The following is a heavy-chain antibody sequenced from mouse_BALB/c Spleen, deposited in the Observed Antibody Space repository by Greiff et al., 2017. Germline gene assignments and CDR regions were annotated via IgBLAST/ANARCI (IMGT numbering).Heavy chain of an antibody. CDR2: ISYSGST. J-gene: IGHJ4*01. Sequence: EVQLQESGPSLVKPSQTLSLTCSVTGDSITSCYWNWIRKFPGNKLEYMGYISYSGSTYYNPSLKSRISLTRDTSKNQYYLQLNSVTTEDTATYYCARYTSMIKDAMDYWGQGTSVTVSS. CDR1: GDSITSCY. D-gene: IGHD2-4*01. V-gene: IGHV3-8*02. CDR3: ARYTSMIKDAMDY.